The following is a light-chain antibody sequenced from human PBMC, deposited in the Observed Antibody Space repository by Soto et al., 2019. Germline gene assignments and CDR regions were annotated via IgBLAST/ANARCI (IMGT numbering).Light chain of an antibody. Sequence: EVLMTQSPLSLPVTLVQPASISCRSSQSLETSDGDTYLNWFHQRPGQSPRRLIYKVSKRDSGVPDRFSGSGSGTDFTLKITRVEAEDVGVYYCMQTTHWPRTFGQGTKVDIK. CDR1: QSLETSDGDTY. CDR2: KVS. V-gene: IGKV2-30*01. CDR3: MQTTHWPRT. J-gene: IGKJ1*01.